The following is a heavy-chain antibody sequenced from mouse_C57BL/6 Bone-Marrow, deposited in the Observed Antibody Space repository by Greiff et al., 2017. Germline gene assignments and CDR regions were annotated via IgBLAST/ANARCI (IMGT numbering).Heavy chain of an antibody. CDR2: IWSGGST. J-gene: IGHJ3*01. CDR1: GFSLTSYG. CDR3: ASLQLFAY. Sequence: QVQLKESGPGLVQPSQSLSITCTVSGFSLTSYGVHWVRQSPGKGLEWLGVIWSGGSTDYNAAFISRLSIIKDNSKCQVFFKMNSLQADDTAIYYCASLQLFAYGGQGTLVTVSA. D-gene: IGHD4-1*02. V-gene: IGHV2-2*01.